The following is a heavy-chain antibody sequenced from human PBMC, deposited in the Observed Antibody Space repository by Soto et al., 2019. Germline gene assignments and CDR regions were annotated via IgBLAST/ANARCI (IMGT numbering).Heavy chain of an antibody. V-gene: IGHV1-18*01. Sequence: ASVKVSCKASGYTFTSYGISWVRQAPGQGLEWMGWISAYNGNTNYAQKLQGRVTMTTDTSTSTAYMELRSLRSEDTAVYYCARGVGYDFWSGYYYAFDIWGQGTMVTVSS. D-gene: IGHD3-3*01. CDR2: ISAYNGNT. CDR3: ARGVGYDFWSGYYYAFDI. CDR1: GYTFTSYG. J-gene: IGHJ3*02.